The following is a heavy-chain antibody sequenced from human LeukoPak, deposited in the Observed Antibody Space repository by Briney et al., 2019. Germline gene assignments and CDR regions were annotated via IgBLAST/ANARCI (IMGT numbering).Heavy chain of an antibody. J-gene: IGHJ4*02. CDR3: AKPTDILTGYYYFDY. V-gene: IGHV3-30*18. D-gene: IGHD3-9*01. Sequence: GGSLRLSCAASGFTSSSYGMHWVRQAPGKGLEWVAVISYDGSNKYYADSVKGRFTISRDNSKNTLYLQMNSLRAEDTAVYYCAKPTDILTGYYYFDYWGQGTLVTVSS. CDR2: ISYDGSNK. CDR1: GFTSSSYG.